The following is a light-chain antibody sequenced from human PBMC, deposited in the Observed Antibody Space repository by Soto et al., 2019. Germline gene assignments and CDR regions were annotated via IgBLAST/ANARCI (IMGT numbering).Light chain of an antibody. J-gene: IGKJ2*01. CDR2: KAS. V-gene: IGKV1-5*03. Sequence: DIQMTQSPSTQSASVGDRVTITCRASQSISSWLAWYQQKPGRAPKLLIYKASSLESGVPSRFSGIGSGTEFTLTISGLQPDDFATYYCQQAYTFGQGTKLEI. CDR3: QQAYT. CDR1: QSISSW.